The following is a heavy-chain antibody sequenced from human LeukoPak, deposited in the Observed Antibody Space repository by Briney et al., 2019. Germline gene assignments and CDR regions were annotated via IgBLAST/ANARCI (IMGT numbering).Heavy chain of an antibody. CDR2: ISGSGGDT. D-gene: IGHD1-26*01. CDR1: GFTFSNFL. CDR3: AKKGATTGDFDY. V-gene: IGHV3-23*01. Sequence: GGSLRLSCAASGFTFSNFLMTWVRQAPGKGPEWVSAISGSGGDTYYADSVKGRFTISRDNSKNTLYLHMNSLRAEDTAVYYCAKKGATTGDFDYWGQGTLVTVSS. J-gene: IGHJ4*02.